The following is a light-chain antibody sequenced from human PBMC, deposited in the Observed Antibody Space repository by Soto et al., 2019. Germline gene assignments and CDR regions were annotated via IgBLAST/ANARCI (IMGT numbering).Light chain of an antibody. Sequence: QSVLTQPPSVSAAPGQEVTISCSGSSSNIGNNYVSWYQQLPGTAPKLLIYDNNKRPSGIPDRFSGSKSGTSATLGITGLQTGDEADYYCGTWDSSLSAGVFGTGTKV. V-gene: IGLV1-51*01. J-gene: IGLJ1*01. CDR3: GTWDSSLSAGV. CDR2: DNN. CDR1: SSNIGNNY.